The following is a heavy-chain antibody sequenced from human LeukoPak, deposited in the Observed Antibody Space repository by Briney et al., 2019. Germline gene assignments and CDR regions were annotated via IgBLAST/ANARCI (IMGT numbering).Heavy chain of an antibody. Sequence: ASVKVSCKASGGTFSSYAISWVRQAPGQGLEWMGGIIPIFGTANYAQKFQGRVTITTDESTSTAYMELSSLRSEDTAVYYCASLAGYNRYFFDYWGQGTLVTVSS. CDR3: ASLAGYNRYFFDY. J-gene: IGHJ4*02. D-gene: IGHD6-13*01. V-gene: IGHV1-69*05. CDR2: IIPIFGTA. CDR1: GGTFSSYA.